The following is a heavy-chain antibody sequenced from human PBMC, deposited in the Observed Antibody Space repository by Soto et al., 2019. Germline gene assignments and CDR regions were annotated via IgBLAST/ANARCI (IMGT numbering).Heavy chain of an antibody. V-gene: IGHV3-48*03. J-gene: IGHJ4*02. CDR1: GFSFSSYE. CDR2: ITSSGDTI. Sequence: EVQLVESGGGLVQPGGSLRLSCAASGFSFSSYEMNWVRQAPGKGLEWVSYITSSGDTIYYVDSVKGRFTISRDNAKNSLSLLLTSLRAEDTAVYYCAREPSQTLFDYWGRGTLVTVSS. CDR3: AREPSQTLFDY.